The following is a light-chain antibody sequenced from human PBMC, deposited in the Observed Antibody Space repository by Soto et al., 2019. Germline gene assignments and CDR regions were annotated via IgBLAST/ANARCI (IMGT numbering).Light chain of an antibody. CDR2: DAS. V-gene: IGKV1-5*01. J-gene: IGKJ5*01. CDR1: QSISSW. Sequence: DIQMTQSPSTLSESVGDRVTITCRASQSISSWLAWYQQKPGKAPKLPIYDASSLESGVPSRFSGSGSGTEFTLTISSLQPDDFATYYCQQYNSYSPITFGQGTRLEIK. CDR3: QQYNSYSPIT.